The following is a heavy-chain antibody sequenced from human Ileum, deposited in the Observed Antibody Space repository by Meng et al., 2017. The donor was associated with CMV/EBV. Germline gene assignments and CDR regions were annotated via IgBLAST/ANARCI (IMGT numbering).Heavy chain of an antibody. V-gene: IGHV4-34*02. CDR1: CWSYIDYF. Sequence: AQRQQWGAGLLKPCETLSLTCPVYCWSYIDYFWTWIRQSPGKGLEWIGEINHKGNTKYNPSLKSRVTISKDTSKKQFSLRMTSVTAADTATYYCVRRGRGSEPWGQGTLVTVSS. CDR2: INHKGNT. D-gene: IGHD1-26*01. J-gene: IGHJ5*02. CDR3: VRRGRGSEP.